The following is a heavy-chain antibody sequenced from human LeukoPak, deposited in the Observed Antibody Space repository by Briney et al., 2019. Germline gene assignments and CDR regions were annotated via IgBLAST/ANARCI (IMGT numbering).Heavy chain of an antibody. V-gene: IGHV1-2*06. Sequence: GASVKVSCKASGYTFTGYYMHWVRQAPGQGLEWMGRINPNSGGTNYAQKFQGRVTMTRDTSTSTVYMELSSLRSEDTAVYYCARDFIAAAGGCDYWGQGTLVTVSS. CDR2: INPNSGGT. CDR1: GYTFTGYY. CDR3: ARDFIAAAGGCDY. J-gene: IGHJ4*02. D-gene: IGHD6-13*01.